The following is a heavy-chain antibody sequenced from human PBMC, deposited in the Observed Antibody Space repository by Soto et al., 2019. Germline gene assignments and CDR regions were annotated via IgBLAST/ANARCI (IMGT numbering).Heavy chain of an antibody. J-gene: IGHJ4*02. CDR1: GDSISSRSNY. Sequence: SETLSLTCTVTGDSISSRSNYWGWIRQPPGKGLEWIGSIYYSGSTYNNPSPRSRISMSIDTAKDQFSLKLKAATAADTALYFCASQRTSVVTQAYFDVWGPGSMVTVSS. V-gene: IGHV4-39*01. CDR3: ASQRTSVVTQAYFDV. D-gene: IGHD2-21*02. CDR2: IYYSGST.